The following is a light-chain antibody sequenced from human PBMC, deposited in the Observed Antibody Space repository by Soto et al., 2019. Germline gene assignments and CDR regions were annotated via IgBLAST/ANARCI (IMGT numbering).Light chain of an antibody. V-gene: IGKV1-12*01. CDR2: GAS. CDR1: HDINRW. CDR3: QQVHSFPYT. J-gene: IGKJ2*01. Sequence: DIQMTQSPSSVSASVGDRVTVTCRASHDINRWLAWFQQKPGKAPKLLIYGASTLQTGVASRFSGSGSETDFTLTISSLQPEAFATYFCQQVHSFPYTFGQGTKLEIK.